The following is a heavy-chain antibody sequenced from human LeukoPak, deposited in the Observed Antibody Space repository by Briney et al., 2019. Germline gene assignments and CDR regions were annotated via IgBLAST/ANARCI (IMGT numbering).Heavy chain of an antibody. Sequence: PGGSLRLSCAASGFTFSNYGMHWVRQAPGKGLEWVSFIRSDGGEEYYADSVKGRFTISRDNSKNTLYLQVNSLRPEDTAIYYCAKDQAGGWGQGTLVTVSS. D-gene: IGHD4-23*01. CDR2: IRSDGGEE. J-gene: IGHJ4*02. V-gene: IGHV3-30*02. CDR1: GFTFSNYG. CDR3: AKDQAGG.